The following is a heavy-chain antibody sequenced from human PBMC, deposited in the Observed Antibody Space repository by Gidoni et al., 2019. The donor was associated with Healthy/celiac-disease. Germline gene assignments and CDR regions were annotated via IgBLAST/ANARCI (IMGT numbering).Heavy chain of an antibody. CDR1: GFTFTSDI. D-gene: IGHD3-22*01. V-gene: IGHV3-21*01. J-gene: IGHJ4*02. Sequence: EVQLVESGGGLVKPGGSLRLSCAAYGFTFTSDIMNWVRQAPGKGLGWVSSIISSSSYIYYADSVKGRVTISRDNAKNSRYLQMNSLRAEDTAVYYCARAMYYYDSSGYYCDYWGQGTLVTVSS. CDR2: IISSSSYI. CDR3: ARAMYYYDSSGYYCDY.